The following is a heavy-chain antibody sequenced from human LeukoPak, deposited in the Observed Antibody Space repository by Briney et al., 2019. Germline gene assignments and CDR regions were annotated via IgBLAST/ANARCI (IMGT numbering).Heavy chain of an antibody. CDR3: AKEAGATHFDY. Sequence: GGSLRLSCAASGFTFDDYGMSWVRQTPGKGLEWVSAISGSGGSTYYADSVKGRFTISRDNSKNTLYLQMNSLRAEDTAVYYCAKEAGATHFDYWGQGTLVTVSS. D-gene: IGHD1-26*01. CDR1: GFTFDDYG. J-gene: IGHJ4*02. V-gene: IGHV3-23*01. CDR2: ISGSGGST.